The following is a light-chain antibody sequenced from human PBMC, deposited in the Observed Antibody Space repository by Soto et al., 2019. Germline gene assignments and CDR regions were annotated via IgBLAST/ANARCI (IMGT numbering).Light chain of an antibody. CDR3: QPYDSLFT. J-gene: IGKJ5*01. CDR2: AAS. V-gene: IGKV1-33*01. CDR1: QDIDNY. Sequence: DIQMTQSPSSLSASVGDRVTISCQASQDIDNYVNWSQQKPCQAPKLLIHAASNLETGVPSRFRGSGAGTAFSFTLSSLQPEDLVTYYCQPYDSLFTFGQGTRLE.